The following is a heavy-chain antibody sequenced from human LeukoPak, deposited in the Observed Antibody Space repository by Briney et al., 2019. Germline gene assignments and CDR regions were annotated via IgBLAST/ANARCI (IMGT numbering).Heavy chain of an antibody. CDR2: ISGSGGST. Sequence: GGSLRLSCAASGFTFSSYAMSWVRQAPGKGLGWVSAISGSGGSTYYANSVKGRFTISRDNSKNTLYLQMNSLRAEDTAVYYCLVVPAASYMDVWGKGTTVTVSS. CDR3: LVVPAASYMDV. D-gene: IGHD2-2*01. J-gene: IGHJ6*03. CDR1: GFTFSSYA. V-gene: IGHV3-23*01.